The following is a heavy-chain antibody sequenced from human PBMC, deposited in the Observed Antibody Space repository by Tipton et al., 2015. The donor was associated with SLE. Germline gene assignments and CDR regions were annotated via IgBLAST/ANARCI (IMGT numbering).Heavy chain of an antibody. D-gene: IGHD2-21*01. J-gene: IGHJ4*02. Sequence: GLVKPSGTLSLTCAVSGGSISSSHWWSWVRQAPGKGLEWVSVIYSGGTTYYADSVEGRFTISRDTSRNTVFLQMNSLRREDTALYYCARDLGALYCEAYCPDADHWGQGTLVTVSS. CDR2: IYSGGTT. CDR3: ARDLGALYCEAYCPDADH. V-gene: IGHV3-53*04. CDR1: GGSISSSHW.